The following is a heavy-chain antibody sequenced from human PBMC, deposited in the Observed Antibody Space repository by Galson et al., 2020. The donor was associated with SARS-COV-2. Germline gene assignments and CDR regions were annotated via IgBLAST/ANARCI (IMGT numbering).Heavy chain of an antibody. J-gene: IGHJ4*02. D-gene: IGHD2-15*01. CDR1: GYRFSSYW. CDR3: ARQEGRLDSFDF. V-gene: IGHV5-51*01. Sequence: GESLKISCKVSGYRFSSYWIAWVRQMPGKDLEWLGSIHPGDSDTRNSPSLQGQVTISVDKSISAAYLQWSSLQASDTAMYYCARQEGRLDSFDFWGQGTLVTVSS. CDR2: IHPGDSDT.